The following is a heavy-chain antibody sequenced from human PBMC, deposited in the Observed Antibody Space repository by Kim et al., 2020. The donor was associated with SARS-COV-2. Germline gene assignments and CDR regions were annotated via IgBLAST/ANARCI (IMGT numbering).Heavy chain of an antibody. CDR1: GGPISTYY. V-gene: IGHV4-59*01. CDR3: ARAPRGWEWLAFEY. D-gene: IGHD6-19*01. J-gene: IGHJ4*02. Sequence: SEILSLTCTVSGGPISTYYWNWIRQTPGKGLEWIGYVFYTGSTSYNPSLKSRVTISVDTSENQFSLELKSVTAADSGVYYCARAPRGWEWLAFEYWGQGAPVAVSS. CDR2: VFYTGST.